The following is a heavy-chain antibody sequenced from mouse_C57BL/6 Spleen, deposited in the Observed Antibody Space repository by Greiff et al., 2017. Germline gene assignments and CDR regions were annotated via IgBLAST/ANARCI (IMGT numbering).Heavy chain of an antibody. CDR3: ARGRDYYGQEGPFDD. Sequence: QVQLQQSGAELVRPGTSVKVSCKASGYAFTNYLIEWVKQRPGQGLEWIGVINPGSGGTNYNEKFKGKATLTADKSSSTAYMQLSSLTSEDSAVYFCARGRDYYGQEGPFDDWGQGTLVTVSA. CDR2: INPGSGGT. V-gene: IGHV1-54*01. J-gene: IGHJ3*01. D-gene: IGHD1-1*01. CDR1: GYAFTNYL.